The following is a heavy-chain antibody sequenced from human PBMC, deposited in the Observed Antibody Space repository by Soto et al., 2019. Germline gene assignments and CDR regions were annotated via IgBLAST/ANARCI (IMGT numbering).Heavy chain of an antibody. V-gene: IGHV3-7*01. D-gene: IGHD3-3*01. Sequence: GGSLRLSCSASGFTFSNYWMTRGRQAPGKGLEWVAHIKEDGSEKHYVDSVKGRFTISRGNAKNSRYLQMNSLRVENTAAYFFSGDFGVGGKALSYCGKGALATVGS. J-gene: IGHJ4*02. CDR1: GFTFSNYW. CDR2: IKEDGSEK. CDR3: SGDFGVGGKALSY.